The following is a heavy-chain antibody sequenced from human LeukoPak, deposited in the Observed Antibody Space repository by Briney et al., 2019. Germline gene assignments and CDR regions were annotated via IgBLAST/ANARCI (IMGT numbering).Heavy chain of an antibody. CDR2: ISGSGGST. V-gene: IGHV3-23*01. CDR3: AKGYCSSTSCYVGILDY. CDR1: GFTFSSYA. Sequence: SGGSLRLSCAASGFTFSSYAMTWVRQAPGKGLEWVSAISGSGGSTYYADSVKGRFTISRDNSKNTLYLQMNSLRAEDTAVYYCAKGYCSSTSCYVGILDYWGQGTLVTVSS. D-gene: IGHD2-2*01. J-gene: IGHJ4*02.